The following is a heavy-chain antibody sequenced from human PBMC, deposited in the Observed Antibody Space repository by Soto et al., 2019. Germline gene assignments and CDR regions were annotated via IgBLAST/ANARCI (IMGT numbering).Heavy chain of an antibody. CDR2: IRSKANSYAT. CDR1: GFTFSGSA. V-gene: IGHV3-73*01. J-gene: IGHJ4*02. CDR3: TRHVVHFDY. Sequence: PGGALRLSCAASGFTFSGSAMHWVRQASGKGLEWVGRIRSKANSYATAYAASVKGRFTISRDDSKNTAYLQMNSLKTEDTAVYYCTRHVVHFDYWGQGTLVTVSS. D-gene: IGHD2-21*01.